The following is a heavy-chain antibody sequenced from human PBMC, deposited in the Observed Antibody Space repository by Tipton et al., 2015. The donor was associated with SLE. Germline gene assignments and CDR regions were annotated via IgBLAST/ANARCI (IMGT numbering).Heavy chain of an antibody. CDR1: GYTFTAYG. CDR2: ISGYDGNT. D-gene: IGHD5-12*01. Sequence: QSGPEVKKPGASVKVSCKASGYTFTAYGITWVRQAPGQGLEWMGWISGYDGNTFYAQRFQDRVTMTTDPSTSTAYMELRSLRSDDTAVYYCALRWPDTWTTVYWGQGTLVTVSS. J-gene: IGHJ4*02. CDR3: ALRWPDTWTTVY. V-gene: IGHV1-18*01.